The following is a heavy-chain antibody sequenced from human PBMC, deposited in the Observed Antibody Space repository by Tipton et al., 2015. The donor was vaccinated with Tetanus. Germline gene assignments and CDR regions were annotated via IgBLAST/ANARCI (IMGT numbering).Heavy chain of an antibody. Sequence: SLRLSCAASGFTVSSNYMNWVRQAPGKGLEWVSVIYSGGSKYYADSVKGRFTISRDNSKNTLYLQMNSLRVEDTAVYYCARARGVAVAGGDYWGQGTLVTVSA. CDR3: ARARGVAVAGGDY. D-gene: IGHD6-19*01. V-gene: IGHV3-66*01. J-gene: IGHJ4*02. CDR2: IYSGGSK. CDR1: GFTVSSNY.